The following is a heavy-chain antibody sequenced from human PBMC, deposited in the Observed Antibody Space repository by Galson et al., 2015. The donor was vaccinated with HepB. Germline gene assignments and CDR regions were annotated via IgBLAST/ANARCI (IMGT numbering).Heavy chain of an antibody. J-gene: IGHJ4*02. CDR3: AKVFPEKTDGWYRQALYYFDS. CDR1: GFTFSNYA. D-gene: IGHD6-19*01. CDR2: ITPSGDNT. V-gene: IGHV3-23*01. Sequence: SLRLSCAASGFTFSNYAMSWVRQAPGKGLEWVSAITPSGDNTYSADSMKGRFTISRDNSQNTLFLQMNSLRADDTAIYFCAKVFPEKTDGWYRQALYYFDSWGQGTRVTVSS.